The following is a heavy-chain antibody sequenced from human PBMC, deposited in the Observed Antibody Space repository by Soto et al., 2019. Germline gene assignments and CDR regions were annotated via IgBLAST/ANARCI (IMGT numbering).Heavy chain of an antibody. D-gene: IGHD3-10*01. CDR2: ISGSGGST. CDR3: ANGSRFDP. J-gene: IGHJ5*02. V-gene: IGHV3-23*01. CDR1: GFKFKNHG. Sequence: GGSLKLSCVVSGFKFKNHGMHWLRQAPGKGLEWVSAISGSGGSTYYADSVKGRFTISRDNSKNTLYLQMNSLRAEDTAVYYCANGSRFDPWGQGTLVTVSS.